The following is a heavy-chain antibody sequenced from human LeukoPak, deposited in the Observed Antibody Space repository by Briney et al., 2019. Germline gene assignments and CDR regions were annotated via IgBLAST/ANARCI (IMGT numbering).Heavy chain of an antibody. CDR2: MNPNSGNT. Sequence: ASVKVSCKASGYTFTSYDINWVRQATGQGLEWMGWMNPNSGNTGYAQKFQGRVTKTRNTSISTAYMELSSLRSEDTAVYYCARKFWSGYYWYYYYGMDVWGQGTTVTVSS. CDR1: GYTFTSYD. D-gene: IGHD3-3*01. V-gene: IGHV1-8*01. J-gene: IGHJ6*02. CDR3: ARKFWSGYYWYYYYGMDV.